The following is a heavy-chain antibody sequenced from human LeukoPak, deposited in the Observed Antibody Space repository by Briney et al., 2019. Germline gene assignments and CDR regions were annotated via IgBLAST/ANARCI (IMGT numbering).Heavy chain of an antibody. J-gene: IGHJ4*02. V-gene: IGHV3-33*06. Sequence: PGRSLRLSCAASGFTFSSYGMHWVRQAPGKGLEWVAVIWYDGSNKYYAGSVKGRFTISRDNSKNTLYLQMNSLRAEDTAVYYCAKDHSVDYDSSGSDYYFDYWGQGTLVTVSS. CDR2: IWYDGSNK. D-gene: IGHD3-22*01. CDR3: AKDHSVDYDSSGSDYYFDY. CDR1: GFTFSSYG.